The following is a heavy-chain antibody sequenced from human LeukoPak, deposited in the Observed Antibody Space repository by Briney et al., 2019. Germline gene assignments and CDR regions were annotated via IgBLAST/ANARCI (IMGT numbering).Heavy chain of an antibody. V-gene: IGHV4-34*01. CDR2: INHSGST. J-gene: IGHJ4*02. CDR1: GGSFSGYY. Sequence: SETLSLTCAVYGGSFSGYYWSWIRQPPGKGLEWIGEINHSGSTTYNPSLKSRVTISVDTSKNQFSLKLSSVTAADTAVYYCARGRITIFGVVITHFDYWGQGTLVTVSS. D-gene: IGHD3-3*01. CDR3: ARGRITIFGVVITHFDY.